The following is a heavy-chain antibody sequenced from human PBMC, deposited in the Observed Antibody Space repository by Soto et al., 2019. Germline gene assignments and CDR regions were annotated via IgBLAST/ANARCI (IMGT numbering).Heavy chain of an antibody. CDR2: IVVGSGNT. V-gene: IGHV1-58*01. J-gene: IGHJ4*02. CDR3: AADLPYYYDSSGYDDY. Sequence: ALVMVSCKASGFTFTSSAVQWVRQARGQRLEWIGWIVVGSGNTNYAQKFQERVTITRDMSTSTAYMELSSLRSEDTAVYYCAADLPYYYDSSGYDDYWGQGTLVTVSS. D-gene: IGHD3-22*01. CDR1: GFTFTSSA.